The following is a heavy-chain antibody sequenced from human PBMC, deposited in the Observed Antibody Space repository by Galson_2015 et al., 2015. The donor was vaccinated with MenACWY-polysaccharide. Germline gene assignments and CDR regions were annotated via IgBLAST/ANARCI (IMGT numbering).Heavy chain of an antibody. D-gene: IGHD6-13*01. CDR3: AREGSRIVFHAFDI. J-gene: IGHJ3*02. CDR1: GARFSHSG. V-gene: IGHV3-33*01. CDR2: IQYDGSKI. Sequence: SLRLSCAASGARFSHSGMHWVRQAPGKGLEWVAVIQYDGSKIVYADSVKGRFTISRDNSKNTLFLEMNSLGAEDTALYYCAREGSRIVFHAFDIWGQGTMVTVSS.